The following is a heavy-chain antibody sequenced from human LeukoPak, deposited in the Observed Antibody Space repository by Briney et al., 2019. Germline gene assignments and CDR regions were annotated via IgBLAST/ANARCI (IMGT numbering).Heavy chain of an antibody. D-gene: IGHD3-22*01. J-gene: IGHJ4*02. CDR2: IYHSGTT. CDR3: ARAPLLIYFDSSGSYFDY. V-gene: IGHV4-30-2*01. CDR1: GGSISSGGYS. Sequence: SETLSLTCAVSGGSISSGGYSWSWIRQPPGKGLELIGCIYHSGTTYYNPSLKSRVTISVDRSKTHFSLNLSSVTAADTAVYYCARAPLLIYFDSSGSYFDYWGQGTLVTVSS.